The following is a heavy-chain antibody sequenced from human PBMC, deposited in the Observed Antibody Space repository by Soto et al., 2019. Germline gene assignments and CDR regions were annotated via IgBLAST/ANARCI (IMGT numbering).Heavy chain of an antibody. CDR1: GYTFTSYG. CDR3: ARAGRGTAMGFTAGDWFAP. CDR2: SSASNGNT. D-gene: IGHD5-18*01. V-gene: IGHV1-18*01. J-gene: IGHJ5*02. Sequence: QVQLVQSGAEVKKPGASVKVSCKASGYTFTSYGISWVRQAPGQGLEWMGGSSASNGNTNYAQKPQAEVTMTPATSTSTAYMELRSLRSDATAVYYCARAGRGTAMGFTAGDWFAPWGQGTLVTVSS.